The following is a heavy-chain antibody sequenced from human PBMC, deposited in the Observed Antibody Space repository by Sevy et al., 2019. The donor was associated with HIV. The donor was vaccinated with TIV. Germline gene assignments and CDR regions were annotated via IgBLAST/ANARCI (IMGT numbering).Heavy chain of an antibody. V-gene: IGHV4-34*01. CDR3: ARGNIEITMMIVVFTGGIYYFDY. D-gene: IGHD3-22*01. CDR1: GGSFSGYY. Sequence: SETLSLTCAVYGGSFSGYYWSWIRQPPGKGLEWIGEISHSGTVNYNPSLKSRVPISVDTSKDQFSLKLGSVTAAETAVYYCARGNIEITMMIVVFTGGIYYFDYWGQGTLVTVSS. CDR2: ISHSGTV. J-gene: IGHJ4*02.